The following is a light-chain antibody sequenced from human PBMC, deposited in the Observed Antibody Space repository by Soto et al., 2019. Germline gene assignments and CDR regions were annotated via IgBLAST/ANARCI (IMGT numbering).Light chain of an antibody. J-gene: IGLJ3*02. CDR2: ENN. CDR3: GTWDSSLSAWV. CDR1: SSNIGSNY. V-gene: IGLV1-51*02. Sequence: QSVLTQPPSVSAAPGQKVTISCSGSSSNIGSNYVSWYQQLPGTAPQLLIYENNKRPSGIPDRFSGSKSGTSATLGITGLQTGDEADYYCGTWDSSLSAWVFGGGTKLTVL.